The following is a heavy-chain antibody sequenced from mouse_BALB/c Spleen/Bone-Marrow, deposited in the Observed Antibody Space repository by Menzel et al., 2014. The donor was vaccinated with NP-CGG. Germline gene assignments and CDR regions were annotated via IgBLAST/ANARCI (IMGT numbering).Heavy chain of an antibody. Sequence: EVKLVESGGGLVQPGGSLNLSCAASGFDFSRYWMSWTRQAPGKGQEWIGEINPGSSTINYTPSLKDKFIISRDNAKNTLYLQMNKVRSEDTALYYCARRNYGSSWAMDYWGQGTSVTVSS. CDR1: GFDFSRYW. V-gene: IGHV4-2*02. J-gene: IGHJ4*01. D-gene: IGHD1-1*01. CDR3: ARRNYGSSWAMDY. CDR2: INPGSSTI.